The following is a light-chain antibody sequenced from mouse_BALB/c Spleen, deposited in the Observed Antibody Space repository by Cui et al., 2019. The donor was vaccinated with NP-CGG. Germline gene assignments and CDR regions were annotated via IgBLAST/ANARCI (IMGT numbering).Light chain of an antibody. CDR1: TGPVITSNY. J-gene: IGLJ1*01. Sequence: QAVVTQESALTTSPGETVTLTCRPSTGPVITSNYANWVQEKPDHLFTGLIGGTNNRVPGVPARFSGSLIGDKAALTITGAQTEDEAIYFCALWYSNHWVFGGGTKLTVL. CDR2: GTN. V-gene: IGLV1*01. CDR3: ALWYSNHWV.